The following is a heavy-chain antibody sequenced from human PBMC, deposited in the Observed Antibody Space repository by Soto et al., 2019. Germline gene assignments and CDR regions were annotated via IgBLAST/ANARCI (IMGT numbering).Heavy chain of an antibody. CDR2: ISGSGGST. CDR1: GLTFSSYA. D-gene: IGHD6-13*01. CDR3: ARDIKGGIPAP. J-gene: IGHJ5*02. V-gene: IGHV3-23*01. Sequence: PGGSLRLSSAASGLTFSSYAMSWVRQAPGKGLEWVSAISGSGGSTYYADSVKGRFTISRDNAKNSLYLQMNSLRAEDTAVYYCARDIKGGIPAPWGQGTLVTVSS.